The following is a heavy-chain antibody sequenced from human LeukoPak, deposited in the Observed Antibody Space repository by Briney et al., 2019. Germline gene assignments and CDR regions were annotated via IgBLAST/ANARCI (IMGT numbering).Heavy chain of an antibody. CDR3: TRVGHDYVWDL. Sequence: WGSLRLSCESSGSIFSNYWMYWVRQAPGKGLVWVSRISTYGNSTDYADSVQGRFTISRDNAKNTLSLQMNSLRPEDTAMYYCTRVGHDYVWDLWGQGTLVTVSS. CDR1: GSIFSNYW. CDR2: ISTYGNST. J-gene: IGHJ5*02. D-gene: IGHD3-16*01. V-gene: IGHV3-74*01.